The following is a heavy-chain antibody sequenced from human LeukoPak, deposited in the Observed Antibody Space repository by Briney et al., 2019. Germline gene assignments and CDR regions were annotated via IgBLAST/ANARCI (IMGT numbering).Heavy chain of an antibody. CDR1: GGSISSSSYY. CDR2: IYYSGST. J-gene: IGHJ3*02. CDR3: ARGRAQLRFLEWLPTVPVMSHDAFDI. Sequence: PSETLSLTCTVSGGSISSSSYYWGWIRQPPGKGLEWIGSIYYSGSTYYNPSLKSRVTISVDRSKNQFSLKLSSVTAADTAVYYCARGRAQLRFLEWLPTVPVMSHDAFDIWGQGTMVTVSS. V-gene: IGHV4-39*07. D-gene: IGHD3-3*01.